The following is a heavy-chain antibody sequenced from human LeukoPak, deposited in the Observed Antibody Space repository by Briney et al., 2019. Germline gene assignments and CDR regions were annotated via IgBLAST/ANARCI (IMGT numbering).Heavy chain of an antibody. Sequence: SETLSLTCTVSGGSISSYYWSWIRQPPGKGLEWIGYIYYSGSTNYNPSLKSRVTISVDTSKNQFSLKLSSVTAADTAVYYCARDPLTLTFGGVQTNDFDYWGQGTLVTVSS. CDR2: IYYSGST. J-gene: IGHJ4*02. CDR1: GGSISSYY. CDR3: ARDPLTLTFGGVQTNDFDY. D-gene: IGHD3-16*01. V-gene: IGHV4-59*01.